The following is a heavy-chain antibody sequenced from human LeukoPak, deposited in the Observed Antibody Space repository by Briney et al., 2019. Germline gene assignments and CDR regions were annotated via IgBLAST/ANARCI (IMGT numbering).Heavy chain of an antibody. CDR2: IGARGGST. CDR3: AKDPMVRGLTYDN. Sequence: GSLRLPCPTPGFTFSSYAISWVRQPPGKGLEWVSGIGARGGSTYYADSVKGRFTISRDNSKNTLYLQMNSLRAEDTAVYYCAKDPMVRGLTYDNWGQGTLVTVSS. J-gene: IGHJ4*02. CDR1: GFTFSSYA. D-gene: IGHD3-10*01. V-gene: IGHV3-23*01.